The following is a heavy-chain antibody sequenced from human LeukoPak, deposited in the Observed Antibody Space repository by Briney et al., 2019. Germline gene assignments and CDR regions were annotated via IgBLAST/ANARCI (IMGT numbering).Heavy chain of an antibody. D-gene: IGHD2-2*02. Sequence: GRALRLSCIVSGFSIRSFAIHWGRQPPGKGLEGGVLIRHDETSQYYEDSVQGRFTISIDTSTNTVYLQMLHLRVEDTAVYYWGKEYTPMAPLGEFASWGEGTLVTVSS. CDR2: IRHDETSQ. V-gene: IGHV3-30*02. CDR3: GKEYTPMAPLGEFAS. J-gene: IGHJ1*01. CDR1: GFSIRSFA.